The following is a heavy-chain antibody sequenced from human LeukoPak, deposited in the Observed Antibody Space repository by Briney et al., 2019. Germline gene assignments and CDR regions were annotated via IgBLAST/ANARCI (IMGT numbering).Heavy chain of an antibody. D-gene: IGHD2-15*01. Sequence: GGSLRLSCAASGFTFSTYAINWVRQAPGKGLEWVSAITGSGGSTYIADSVKGRLTISRDNSKNTLYLRMNSLRAEDTAVYYCAKATLGSCSGARCYPFDYWGQGTLVTVSS. V-gene: IGHV3-23*01. CDR2: ITGSGGST. CDR3: AKATLGSCSGARCYPFDY. J-gene: IGHJ4*02. CDR1: GFTFSTYA.